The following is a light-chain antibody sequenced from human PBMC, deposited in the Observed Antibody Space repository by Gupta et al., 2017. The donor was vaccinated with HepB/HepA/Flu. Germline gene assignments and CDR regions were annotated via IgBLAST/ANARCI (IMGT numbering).Light chain of an antibody. CDR1: SFNIGNNY. CDR2: NTN. Sequence: QAVLTQPLSVSAAPEQRVTICCAGSSFNIGNNYVSWNRQFPGTAPNLLIYNTNKRASRIPDRFSGSKSGTSATLGITGLQTGDEADYYCGTWASSLTTWVFGGGTRLTVL. CDR3: GTWASSLTTWV. J-gene: IGLJ3*02. V-gene: IGLV1-51*01.